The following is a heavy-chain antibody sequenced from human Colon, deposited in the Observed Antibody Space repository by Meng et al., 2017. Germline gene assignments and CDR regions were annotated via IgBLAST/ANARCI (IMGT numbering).Heavy chain of an antibody. J-gene: IGHJ1*01. Sequence: GGSLRLSCEASGFSFSNFWMTWVRQAPGKGLEWVPSIKEDGSEKYYLDSVKGRFTVTRDAANNSLYLQMNSLRAEDTAVYYCARPNFYGSGTPKRQPFQHWGQGTLVTVSS. V-gene: IGHV3-7*01. CDR2: IKEDGSEK. CDR1: GFSFSNFW. D-gene: IGHD3-10*01. CDR3: ARPNFYGSGTPKRQPFQH.